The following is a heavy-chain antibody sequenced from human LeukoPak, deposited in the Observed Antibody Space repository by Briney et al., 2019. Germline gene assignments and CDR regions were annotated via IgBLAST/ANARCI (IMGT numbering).Heavy chain of an antibody. D-gene: IGHD3-3*01. J-gene: IGHJ3*02. CDR2: MHPNSGGT. V-gene: IGHV1-2*02. Sequence: ASVKVSCKASGYTFTDYYMHWLRQAPGQGLEWMGWMHPNSGGTDYAQKFQGRVTMTRDTSISTAYMDLSSLRSDDTAVYYCARHTTIFGVAIIDIWGQGTMVTVSS. CDR1: GYTFTDYY. CDR3: ARHTTIFGVAIIDI.